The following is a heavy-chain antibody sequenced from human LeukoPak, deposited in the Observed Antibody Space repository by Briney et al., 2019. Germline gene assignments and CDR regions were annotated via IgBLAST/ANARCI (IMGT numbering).Heavy chain of an antibody. CDR1: GGSISSYY. Sequence: KPSETLSLTCTVSGGSISSYYWSWIRQPPGKALEWFGYIYYSGTTNYNPSLKSRVTMSLDTPKNHLSLKLRSVTAADTAVYYCARLHETGLLFDYWGQGTLVTVSS. J-gene: IGHJ4*02. CDR3: ARLHETGLLFDY. D-gene: IGHD3-9*01. V-gene: IGHV4-59*08. CDR2: IYYSGTT.